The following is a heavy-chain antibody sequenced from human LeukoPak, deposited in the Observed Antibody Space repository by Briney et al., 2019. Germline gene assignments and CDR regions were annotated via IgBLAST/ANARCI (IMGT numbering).Heavy chain of an antibody. CDR1: EFTFSNAR. CDR3: ARDRLGDGYIREFDS. Sequence: GGSLRLSCAASEFTFSNARVSWVRQAPGKGLEWVASFGSDLSFRSVADSLKGRFTISRDNAENSIYLHMNSLRAEDTAIYYCARDRLGDGYIREFDSWGQGTLVIVSS. J-gene: IGHJ4*02. CDR2: FGSDLSFR. D-gene: IGHD5-24*01. V-gene: IGHV3-21*01.